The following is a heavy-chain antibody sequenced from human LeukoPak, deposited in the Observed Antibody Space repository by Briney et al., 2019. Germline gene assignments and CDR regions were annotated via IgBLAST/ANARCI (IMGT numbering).Heavy chain of an antibody. D-gene: IGHD1-7*01. CDR3: VKEGSRSNWNYVRGSFDY. V-gene: IGHV3-64D*06. CDR2: ISSNGGST. J-gene: IGHJ4*02. CDR1: GFTFSSYA. Sequence: GGSLRLSCSASGFTFSSYAMHWVRQAPGKGLEYVSAISSNGGSTYYADSVKGRFTISRDNSKNTLYLQMSSLRAEDTAVYYCVKEGSRSNWNYVRGSFDYWGQGTLVTVSS.